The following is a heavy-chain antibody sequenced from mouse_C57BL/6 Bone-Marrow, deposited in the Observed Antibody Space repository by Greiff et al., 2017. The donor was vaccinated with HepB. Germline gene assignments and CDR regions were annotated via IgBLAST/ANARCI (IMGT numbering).Heavy chain of an antibody. V-gene: IGHV1-7*01. CDR2: INPSSGYT. D-gene: IGHD1-1*01. CDR3: ARSEGRGTTVVVPFDY. Sequence: VQLQQSGAELAKPGASVKLSCKASGYTFTSYWMHWVKQRPGQGLEWIGYINPSSGYTKYNQKFKEKATLTADKSSSTAYMQLSSLTYENSAVYYCARSEGRGTTVVVPFDYWGQGTTLTVSS. J-gene: IGHJ2*01. CDR1: GYTFTSYW.